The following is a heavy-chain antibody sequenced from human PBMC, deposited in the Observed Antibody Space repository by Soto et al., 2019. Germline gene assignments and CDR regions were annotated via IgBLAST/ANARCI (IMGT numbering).Heavy chain of an antibody. Sequence: GGSLRLSCAASGFTFSGSAMHWVRQASGKGLEWVGRIRSKANSYATAYAASVKGRFTISRDDSKNTAYLQMNSLKTEDTAVYYCTRLGPGYCSSTSCYYWFDPWGQGTLVAVSS. CDR1: GFTFSGSA. CDR2: IRSKANSYAT. CDR3: TRLGPGYCSSTSCYYWFDP. J-gene: IGHJ5*02. V-gene: IGHV3-73*01. D-gene: IGHD2-2*01.